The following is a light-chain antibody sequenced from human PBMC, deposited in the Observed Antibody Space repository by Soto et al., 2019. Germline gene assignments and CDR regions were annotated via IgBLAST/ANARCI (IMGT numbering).Light chain of an antibody. V-gene: IGKV3-20*01. CDR1: QSDSSSY. J-gene: IGKJ1*01. CDR3: QQYGSSPWT. CDR2: GAS. Sequence: EIVLTQSPGTLSLSPGERATLSCRASQSDSSSYLAWYQQKPGQAPRLLIYGASSRATGIPDRFSGSGSGTDFTLTISRLEPEDFAVYYCQQYGSSPWTFGQGTKVEI.